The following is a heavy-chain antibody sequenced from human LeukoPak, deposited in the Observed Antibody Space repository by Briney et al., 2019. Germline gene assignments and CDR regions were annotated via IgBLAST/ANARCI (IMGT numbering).Heavy chain of an antibody. J-gene: IGHJ4*02. V-gene: IGHV3-11*04. CDR2: ISSSGSTI. CDR1: GFSFRDYS. Sequence: EGSLRLSCAASGFSFRDYSMSWIRQAPGKGLEWVSYISSSGSTIYYADSVKGRFTISRDNAKNSLYLQMNSLRAEDTAVYYCAGGINYFDYWGQGTLVTVSS. D-gene: IGHD3-16*01. CDR3: AGGINYFDY.